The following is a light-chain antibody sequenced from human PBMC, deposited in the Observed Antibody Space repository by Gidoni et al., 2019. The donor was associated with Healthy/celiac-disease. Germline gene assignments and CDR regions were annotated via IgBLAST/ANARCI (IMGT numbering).Light chain of an antibody. J-gene: IGKJ3*01. CDR1: QDISNY. Sequence: DNQRSQSPSSLSASVGDRVTITCQASQDISNYLNWYQQKPGNAPKLLIYDASNLETGVPSRFSGSGSGTDFTFTISSLQSEDIATYYCQQYDNLPLTFGPGTKVDIK. V-gene: IGKV1-33*01. CDR2: DAS. CDR3: QQYDNLPLT.